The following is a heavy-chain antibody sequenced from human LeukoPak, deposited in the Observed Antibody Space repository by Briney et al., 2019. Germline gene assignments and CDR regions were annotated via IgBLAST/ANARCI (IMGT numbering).Heavy chain of an antibody. CDR3: AKRGTVHVVDTAMAGGLSFDY. J-gene: IGHJ4*02. Sequence: GGSLRLSCAASGFTFSSYGMHWVRQATGKGLEWVAFIRYDGSNKYYADSVKGRFNISRDNSKNTLYLQMNSLRAEDTAVYYCAKRGTVHVVDTAMAGGLSFDYWGQGTLVTVSS. CDR1: GFTFSSYG. CDR2: IRYDGSNK. D-gene: IGHD5-18*01. V-gene: IGHV3-30*02.